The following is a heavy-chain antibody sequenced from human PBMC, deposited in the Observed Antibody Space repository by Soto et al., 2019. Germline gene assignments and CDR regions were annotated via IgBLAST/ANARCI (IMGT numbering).Heavy chain of an antibody. CDR3: ARVGNIVGTSDYYYYYCMDV. CDR1: GYTFTSYY. D-gene: IGHD5-12*01. CDR2: INPSGGST. Sequence: QVQLVQSGAEVKKPGASVKVSCKASGYTFTSYYMHWVRQAPGQGLEWMGIINPSGGSTSYAQKFQGRVTMTRDTSTSTVYMELSSLRSEDTAVYYCARVGNIVGTSDYYYYYCMDVWGQGTTVTVSS. V-gene: IGHV1-46*01. J-gene: IGHJ6*02.